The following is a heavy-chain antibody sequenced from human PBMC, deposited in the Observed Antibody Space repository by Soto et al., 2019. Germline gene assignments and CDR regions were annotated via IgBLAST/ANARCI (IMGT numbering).Heavy chain of an antibody. Sequence: SVTLSLTCAVYGGSFSGYYWTWLRQPPGTGLEWIGEINHSGSTNYNPSLKSRVTISVDTSKNQFSLKLTSVTAADTAVYYCARDKITDLFDYWGQGTLVTVSS. J-gene: IGHJ4*02. V-gene: IGHV4-34*01. CDR1: GGSFSGYY. CDR3: ARDKITDLFDY. CDR2: INHSGST. D-gene: IGHD3-10*01.